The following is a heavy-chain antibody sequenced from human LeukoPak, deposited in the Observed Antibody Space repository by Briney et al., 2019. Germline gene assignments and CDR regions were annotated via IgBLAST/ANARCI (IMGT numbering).Heavy chain of an antibody. J-gene: IGHJ6*02. V-gene: IGHV1-8*01. CDR1: GYTFTTYD. CDR3: ARTYYYDSADFRILYGMDV. D-gene: IGHD3-22*01. Sequence: ASVNVSCKASGYTFTTYDINWVRQATGQGLEWMGWMDPNSGNTGYAQKFQGRVTMTRNTSIRTAYMELSSLRSEDTAVYYCARTYYYDSADFRILYGMDVWGQGTTVTVSS. CDR2: MDPNSGNT.